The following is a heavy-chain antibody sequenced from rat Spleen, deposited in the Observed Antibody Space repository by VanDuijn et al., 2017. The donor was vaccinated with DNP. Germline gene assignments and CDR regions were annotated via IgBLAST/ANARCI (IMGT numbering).Heavy chain of an antibody. CDR3: ARLGTQGFTY. J-gene: IGHJ3*01. V-gene: IGHV3-1*01. Sequence: EVRLQESGPGLVKPSQSLSLTCSVTGYSITSNYWAWIRKFPGNKMEWIGHISYSGSTSYNPSLKSRISITRDTSKNQFFLQLNSVTTEDTATYYCARLGTQGFTYWGQGTLVTVSS. CDR1: GYSITSNY. D-gene: IGHD1-5*01. CDR2: ISYSGST.